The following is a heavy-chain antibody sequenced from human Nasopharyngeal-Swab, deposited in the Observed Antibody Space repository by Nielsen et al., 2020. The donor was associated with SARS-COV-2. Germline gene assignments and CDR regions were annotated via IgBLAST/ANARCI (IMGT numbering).Heavy chain of an antibody. D-gene: IGHD6-13*01. CDR3: ASLSSSSWFFDY. CDR1: GFTFSSYW. V-gene: IGHV3-7*01. Sequence: LSLTCAASGFTFSSYWMSWVRQTPGKGLEWVANIKQDGSEKYYVDSVKGRFTISRDNAKNSLYLQMNSLRAEDTAVYYCASLSSSSWFFDYWGQGTLVTVSS. J-gene: IGHJ4*02. CDR2: IKQDGSEK.